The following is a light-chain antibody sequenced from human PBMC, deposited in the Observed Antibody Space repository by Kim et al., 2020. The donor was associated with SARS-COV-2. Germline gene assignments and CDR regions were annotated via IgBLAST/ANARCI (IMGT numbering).Light chain of an antibody. CDR1: HDMSNY. CDR2: AAS. Sequence: SASVGNRVTITCRASHDMSNYLVGFQQRPGKAPKPLIYAASTVRSGVPSRFSGSGFGTEFTLTISSLQPEDFAIYYCQQYNRYPYTFGQGTKLEIK. V-gene: IGKV1-16*01. J-gene: IGKJ2*01. CDR3: QQYNRYPYT.